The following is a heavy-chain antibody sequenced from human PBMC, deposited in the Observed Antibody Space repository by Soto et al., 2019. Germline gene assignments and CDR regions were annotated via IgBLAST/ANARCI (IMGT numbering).Heavy chain of an antibody. V-gene: IGHV4-59*01. CDR2: IYYSGTA. J-gene: IGHJ4*02. CDR3: ALSMTGTAYS. D-gene: IGHD2-21*01. Sequence: QVQVQESGPGMVKPSETLTLNCTVSGASISRYHCSWIRRPPGKGLEWMGHIYYSGTADYHPSLGSRVTVSVDRSKNRFSLKVRSVSAADTATYYCALSMTGTAYSWGQGTRVTVSS. CDR1: GASISRYH.